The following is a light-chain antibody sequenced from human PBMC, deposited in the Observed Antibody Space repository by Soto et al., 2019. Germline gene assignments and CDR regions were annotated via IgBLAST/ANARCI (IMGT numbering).Light chain of an antibody. Sequence: EIVLTQSPGTLCLSPGERATLSCRASQSVSSSYLAWYQQKPGQAPRLLIFGASSRATGIPDRFSGSGSGTDFTLTISRLEPEDFAVYYCQQYDSSPWTFGQGTKVDIK. CDR2: GAS. V-gene: IGKV3-20*01. CDR3: QQYDSSPWT. CDR1: QSVSSSY. J-gene: IGKJ1*01.